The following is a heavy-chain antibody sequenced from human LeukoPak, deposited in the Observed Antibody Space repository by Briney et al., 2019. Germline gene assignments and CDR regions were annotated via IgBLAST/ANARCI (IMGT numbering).Heavy chain of an antibody. CDR3: ARHRAYSSSSPFDY. Sequence: SETLSLTCSVSGGSISSLYWSWIRHPPGKGLEWIGYIYYTGSTNYNPSLKSRVTMFVDMSKNQFSLRLSSVTAADTAVYYCARHRAYSSSSPFDYWGQGTLVTVSS. CDR1: GGSISSLY. J-gene: IGHJ4*02. CDR2: IYYTGST. D-gene: IGHD6-6*01. V-gene: IGHV4-59*08.